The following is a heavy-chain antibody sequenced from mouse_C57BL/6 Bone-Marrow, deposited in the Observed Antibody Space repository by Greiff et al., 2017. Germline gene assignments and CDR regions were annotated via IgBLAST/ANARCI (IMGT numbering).Heavy chain of an antibody. CDR2: IYPGSGST. CDR3: ARLTYYFDY. Sequence: QLQLKQPGAELVKPGASVKMSCKASGYTFTSYWITWVKQRPGQGLEWIGDIYPGSGSTNYNEKFKSTATLTVDTSSSTAYMQLSSLTSEDSAVYYCARLTYYFDYWGQGTTLTVSS. J-gene: IGHJ2*01. V-gene: IGHV1-55*01. CDR1: GYTFTSYW. D-gene: IGHD4-1*01.